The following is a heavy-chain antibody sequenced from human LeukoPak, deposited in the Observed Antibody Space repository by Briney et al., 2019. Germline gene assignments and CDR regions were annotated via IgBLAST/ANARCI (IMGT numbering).Heavy chain of an antibody. J-gene: IGHJ4*02. CDR3: SRGGYYDSTHFDY. CDR1: GFTFGDYA. D-gene: IGHD3-22*01. V-gene: IGHV3-49*04. Sequence: GGSLRLSCIAAGFTFGDYAISWVRQGPGNVLYWVFFIRSKAYGGTTEYAASVKGRFTISRDDSKSIAYLQMNSLKTEDTAVYYCSRGGYYDSTHFDYWGQGTLVTVSS. CDR2: IRSKAYGGTT.